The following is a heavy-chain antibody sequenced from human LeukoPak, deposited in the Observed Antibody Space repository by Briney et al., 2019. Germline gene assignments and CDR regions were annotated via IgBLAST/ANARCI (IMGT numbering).Heavy chain of an antibody. J-gene: IGHJ5*02. Sequence: LGASVKVSCKASGYTFTSYGISWVRQAPGQGLEWMGWISAYNGNTNYAQKLQGRVTMTTDTSTSTAYMELRSLRSDDTAVYYCARDHYDSSGNNWFDPWGQGTLVTVSS. CDR2: ISAYNGNT. D-gene: IGHD3-22*01. CDR3: ARDHYDSSGNNWFDP. V-gene: IGHV1-18*01. CDR1: GYTFTSYG.